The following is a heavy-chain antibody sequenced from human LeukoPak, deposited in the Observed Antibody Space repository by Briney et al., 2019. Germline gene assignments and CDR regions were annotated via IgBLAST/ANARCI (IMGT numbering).Heavy chain of an antibody. CDR1: GYTFSAYG. D-gene: IGHD3-22*01. CDR2: ISTYNGNR. J-gene: IGHJ4*02. Sequence: ASVRVSCTASGYTFSAYGFSWVRQAPGQGLEWMGWISTYNGNRNYAQKVQGRVTMTTYTSTSTAYMELRSLRSDDTAMYYCGRSDNSGYYPRALDYWGQGTLVTVSS. V-gene: IGHV1-18*01. CDR3: GRSDNSGYYPRALDY.